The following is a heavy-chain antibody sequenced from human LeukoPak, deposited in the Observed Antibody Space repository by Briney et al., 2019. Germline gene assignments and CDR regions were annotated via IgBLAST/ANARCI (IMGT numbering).Heavy chain of an antibody. CDR3: ARDAYSSSFFDY. Sequence: GGSLRLSCAASGFTFDDYAMHWVRQAPGKGLEWVSVIYSGGSTYYADSAKGRFTISRDNSKNTLYLQMNSLRAEDTAVYYCARDAYSSSFFDYWGQGTLVTVSS. J-gene: IGHJ4*02. D-gene: IGHD6-13*01. CDR2: IYSGGST. V-gene: IGHV3-53*01. CDR1: GFTFDDYA.